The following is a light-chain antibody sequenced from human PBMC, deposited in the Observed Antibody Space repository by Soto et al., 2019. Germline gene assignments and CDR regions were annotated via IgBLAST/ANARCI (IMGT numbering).Light chain of an antibody. V-gene: IGKV3-20*01. CDR2: GAS. Sequence: ESVLTQSPGTLSLSQGQRATLSCRASQSVSTSYLAWYQQKPGQAPRLLIYGASSRDTGIPDRFSGSGSGTDFTRTISRLEVEDLAVYYCQQYGSSPPYTFGQGTKLAIK. CDR1: QSVSTSY. CDR3: QQYGSSPPYT. J-gene: IGKJ2*01.